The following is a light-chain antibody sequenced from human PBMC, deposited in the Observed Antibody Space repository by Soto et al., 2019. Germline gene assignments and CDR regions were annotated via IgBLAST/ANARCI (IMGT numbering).Light chain of an antibody. V-gene: IGKV1-5*03. J-gene: IGKJ2*01. CDR1: HSIRTW. Sequence: DIQYTHSASSLCASIGDRLAISCRASHSIRTWLALYKQKPGTAPKLLIYKAFTLEGGVSSRFSGSRSGTEFILTVSSLQPDDSATYDCQHYNDSFPYTFGQGTMVDIK. CDR3: QHYNDSFPYT. CDR2: KAF.